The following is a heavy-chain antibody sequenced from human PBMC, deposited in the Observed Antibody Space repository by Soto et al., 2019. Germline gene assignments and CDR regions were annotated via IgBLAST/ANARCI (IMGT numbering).Heavy chain of an antibody. Sequence: PGGSLRLSCAASGFTFSSYSMNWVRQAPGKGLEWVSYISSSSSTIYHADSVKGRFTISRDNAKNSLYPQMNSLRDEDTAVYYCASGSIFGVVTMDVWGQGTTVTVSS. CDR2: ISSSSSTI. J-gene: IGHJ6*02. V-gene: IGHV3-48*02. D-gene: IGHD3-3*01. CDR1: GFTFSSYS. CDR3: ASGSIFGVVTMDV.